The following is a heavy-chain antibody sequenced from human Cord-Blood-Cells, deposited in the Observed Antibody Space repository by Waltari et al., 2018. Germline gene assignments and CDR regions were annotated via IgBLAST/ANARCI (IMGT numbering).Heavy chain of an antibody. Sequence: EVQLVESGGGLVQPGGSLRLSCAAPGFTFSGHDRHWVRQATGKGLEWFSAIGTAGDTYYPGSVKGRFTISRENAKNSLYLQMNSLRAGDTAVYYCARSRDFDLWGRGTLVTVSS. V-gene: IGHV3-13*01. CDR2: IGTAGDT. D-gene: IGHD3-10*01. CDR3: ARSRDFDL. CDR1: GFTFSGHD. J-gene: IGHJ2*01.